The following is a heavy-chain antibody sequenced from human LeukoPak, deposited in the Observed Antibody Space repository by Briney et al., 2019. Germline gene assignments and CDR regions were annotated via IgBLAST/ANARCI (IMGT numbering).Heavy chain of an antibody. CDR3: ARGGTLVRGGDPFDY. CDR2: LSGSGDRT. D-gene: IGHD3-10*01. V-gene: IGHV3-23*01. CDR1: GFTFNTYD. Sequence: GGSLRLSCAASGFTFNTYDMSGGRQSPVKGLEWVSGLSGSGDRTYYTDSVKVRFIISRDNSKNTVYLQMNTLRAEDTALYYCARGGTLVRGGDPFDYWGQGTLVTVSS. J-gene: IGHJ4*02.